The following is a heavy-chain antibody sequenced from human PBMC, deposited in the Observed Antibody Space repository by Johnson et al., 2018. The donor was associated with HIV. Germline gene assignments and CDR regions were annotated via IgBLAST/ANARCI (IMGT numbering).Heavy chain of an antibody. J-gene: IGHJ3*02. V-gene: IGHV3-20*04. Sequence: VQLVESGGGVVQPGGSLRLSCAASGFTFDDYGMSWVRQAPGKGLEWVSGINWNGGRTGYADSVKGRFTISRDNAKNSLYLQMNSLRAEDTAVYYCAKEGMGWLHHDAFDIWGQGTMVTVSS. D-gene: IGHD5-24*01. CDR2: INWNGGRT. CDR1: GFTFDDYG. CDR3: AKEGMGWLHHDAFDI.